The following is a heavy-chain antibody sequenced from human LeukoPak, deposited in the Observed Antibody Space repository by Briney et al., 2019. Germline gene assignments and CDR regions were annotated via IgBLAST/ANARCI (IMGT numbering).Heavy chain of an antibody. J-gene: IGHJ1*01. D-gene: IGHD6-13*01. Sequence: ASLKLSCTASGYTFTSYYMHWVRQAPGQGLEWMGWINPNSGGTYYAQTLQGRVTITRDTSNSTAYLQLSSLRSDDTAVYYCARSRFRQQLVLAKPAEYFQHWGQGTLVTVSS. CDR3: ARSRFRQQLVLAKPAEYFQH. CDR2: INPNSGGT. V-gene: IGHV1-2*02. CDR1: GYTFTSYY.